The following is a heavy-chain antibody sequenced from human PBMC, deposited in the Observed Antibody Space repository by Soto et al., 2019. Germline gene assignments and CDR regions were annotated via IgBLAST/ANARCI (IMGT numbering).Heavy chain of an antibody. J-gene: IGHJ1*01. Sequence: RASVKVSCKASGYIFTAYSMHWVRQAPGQGLEWMGVVNPSGGSTNYAQKFQGRITMTRDTSTSTVYMDLSSLTSEDTAVYYCAREENCSDGICYSEYFQRWGQGTLVTVSS. CDR1: GYIFTAYS. D-gene: IGHD2-15*01. CDR2: VNPSGGST. CDR3: AREENCSDGICYSEYFQR. V-gene: IGHV1-46*01.